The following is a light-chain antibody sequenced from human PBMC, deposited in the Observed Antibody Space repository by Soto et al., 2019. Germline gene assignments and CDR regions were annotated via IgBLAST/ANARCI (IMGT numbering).Light chain of an antibody. CDR1: QSISDT. J-gene: IGKJ1*01. CDR3: QQYNNWPWT. V-gene: IGKV3-15*01. CDR2: GAS. Sequence: EIGMTQSPVTLSVSPGGRSTRACMSSQSISDTLAWYQQKPGQAPRLLIHGASTRAPGFPARFSGSGSGTDFTLTISSLQSEDFAVYYCQQYNNWPWTFGQGTKVDI.